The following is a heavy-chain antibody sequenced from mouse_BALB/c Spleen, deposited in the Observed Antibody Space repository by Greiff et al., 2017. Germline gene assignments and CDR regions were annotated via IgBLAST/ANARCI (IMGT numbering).Heavy chain of an antibody. CDR1: GFTFSSYG. D-gene: IGHD1-1*01. J-gene: IGHJ1*01. CDR3: ARHVVYYGSSLGYFDV. CDR2: ISSGGSYT. Sequence: EVKLQESGGDLVKPGGSLKLSCAASGFTFSSYGMSWVRQTPDKRLEWVATISSGGSYTYYPDSVKGRFTISRDNAKNTLYLQMSSLKSEDTAMYYCARHVVYYGSSLGYFDVWGAGTTVTVSS. V-gene: IGHV5-6*01.